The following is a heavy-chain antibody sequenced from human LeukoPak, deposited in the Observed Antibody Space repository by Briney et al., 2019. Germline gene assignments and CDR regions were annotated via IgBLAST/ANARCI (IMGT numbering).Heavy chain of an antibody. Sequence: SETLSLTCTVSGYSISSGYYWGWIRQPPGKGLEWIGSIYHSGSTYYNPSLKSRVTISVDTSKNQFSLKLSSVTAAGTAVYYCARQEYDILTGYSWFDPWGQGTLVTVSS. CDR2: IYHSGST. CDR3: ARQEYDILTGYSWFDP. CDR1: GYSISSGYY. D-gene: IGHD3-9*01. V-gene: IGHV4-38-2*02. J-gene: IGHJ5*02.